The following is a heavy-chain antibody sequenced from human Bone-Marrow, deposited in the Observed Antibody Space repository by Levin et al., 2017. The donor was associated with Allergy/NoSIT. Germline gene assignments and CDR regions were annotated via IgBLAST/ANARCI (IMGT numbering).Heavy chain of an antibody. J-gene: IGHJ5*02. CDR3: ARGINWFDP. CDR1: GDSVSSDSGG. Sequence: SETLSLTCAISGDSVSSDSGGWNWIRQSPSRGLEWLGRAYYRSKWYIHYAASLQGRITINPDTSRNQVSLQLNSVTPEDTAVYYCARGINWFDPWGQGTPVTVSS. CDR2: AYYRSKWYI. V-gene: IGHV6-1*01.